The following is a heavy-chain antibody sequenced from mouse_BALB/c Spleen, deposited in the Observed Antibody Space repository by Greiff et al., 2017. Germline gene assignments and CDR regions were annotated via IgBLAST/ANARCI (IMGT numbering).Heavy chain of an antibody. D-gene: IGHD1-1*01. Sequence: EVHLVESGGDLVKPGGSLKLSCAASGFTFSSYGMSWVRQTPDKRLEWVATISSGGSYTYYPDSVKGRFTISRDNAKNTLYLQMSSLKSEDTAMYYCARTTNPTWYFDVWGAGTTVTVSS. CDR2: ISSGGSYT. CDR3: ARTTNPTWYFDV. CDR1: GFTFSSYG. J-gene: IGHJ1*01. V-gene: IGHV5-6*01.